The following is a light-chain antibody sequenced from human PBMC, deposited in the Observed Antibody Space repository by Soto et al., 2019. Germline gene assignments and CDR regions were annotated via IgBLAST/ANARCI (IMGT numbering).Light chain of an antibody. CDR2: EGS. CDR1: SSDVGSYNL. CDR3: CSYAGTS. V-gene: IGLV2-23*01. Sequence: SALTQPASVSGSPGQSITISCTGTSSDVGSYNLVSWYQQHPGKAPKLMIYEGSKRPSGVSNRFSGSKSGNTASLTISGLQAEDEADYYCCSYAGTSFGGGTKVTVL. J-gene: IGLJ3*02.